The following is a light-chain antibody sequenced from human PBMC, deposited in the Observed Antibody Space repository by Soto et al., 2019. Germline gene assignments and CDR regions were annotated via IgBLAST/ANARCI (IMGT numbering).Light chain of an antibody. Sequence: EIVLTQTPATLSLPPGERATLSCRASQSVSSYLAWYQQKPGQAPRLLIYDASSRATGIPARFSGSGSGTDFTLTISSLEPEDFAVYYCQQRTNWPLTFGGGTKVDIK. V-gene: IGKV3-11*01. CDR2: DAS. CDR3: QQRTNWPLT. J-gene: IGKJ4*01. CDR1: QSVSSY.